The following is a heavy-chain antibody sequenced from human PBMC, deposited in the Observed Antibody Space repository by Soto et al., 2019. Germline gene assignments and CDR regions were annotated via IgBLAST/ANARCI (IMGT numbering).Heavy chain of an antibody. CDR1: GVSISNYY. CDR3: ARAAYGSGNYYAPHYYYAMDV. CDR2: ILYTGNT. V-gene: IGHV4-59*01. D-gene: IGHD3-10*01. J-gene: IGHJ6*02. Sequence: SETLSLTCTVSGVSISNYYWSWIRQPPGKGLEWLGYILYTGNTNYNPSLKSRVTISVDTSKNQVSLELTSVTTADTAVYFCARAAYGSGNYYAPHYYYAMDVWGQGTTVTVSS.